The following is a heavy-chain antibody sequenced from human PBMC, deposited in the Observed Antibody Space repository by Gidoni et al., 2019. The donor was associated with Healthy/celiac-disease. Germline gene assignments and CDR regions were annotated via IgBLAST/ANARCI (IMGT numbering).Heavy chain of an antibody. J-gene: IGHJ4*02. CDR1: GFTVSSNY. D-gene: IGHD6-6*01. CDR3: ARGREYSSSSVDY. CDR2: IYSGGST. Sequence: EVQLVEPGGGLIQPGGSLSLSCAASGFTVSSNYMSWVRQAPGKGLEWVSVIYSGGSTYYADSVKGRFTISRDNSKNTLYLQMNSLRAEDTAVYYCARGREYSSSSVDYWGQGTLVTVSS. V-gene: IGHV3-53*01.